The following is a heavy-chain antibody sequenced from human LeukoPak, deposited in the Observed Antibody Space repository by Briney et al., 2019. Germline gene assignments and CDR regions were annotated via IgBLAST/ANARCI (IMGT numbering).Heavy chain of an antibody. V-gene: IGHV3-48*02. CDR3: ARGKIGYYYGDYDGY. D-gene: IGHD4-17*01. Sequence: GGSLRLSCAASGFTFSSYDMNWVRQAPGKGLEWVSYISTISSTKYYADSVKGRFTISRDNAKNSLYLQMNSLRDEDTAVYYCARGKIGYYYGDYDGYWGQGTLVTVSS. CDR1: GFTFSSYD. J-gene: IGHJ4*02. CDR2: ISTISSTK.